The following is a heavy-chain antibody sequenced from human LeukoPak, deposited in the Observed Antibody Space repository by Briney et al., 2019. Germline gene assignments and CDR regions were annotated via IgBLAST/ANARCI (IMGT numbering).Heavy chain of an antibody. V-gene: IGHV4-4*02. CDR1: GGSISSSNW. CDR2: IYHSGST. CDR3: ARVVLWFGEGYFDL. J-gene: IGHJ2*01. D-gene: IGHD3-10*01. Sequence: SETLSLTCAVSGGSISSSNWWSWVRPPPGKGLEWIGEIYHSGSTNYNPSLKSRVTISGDKSKNQFSLKLSSVTAADTVVYYCARVVLWFGEGYFDLWGRGTLVTVSS.